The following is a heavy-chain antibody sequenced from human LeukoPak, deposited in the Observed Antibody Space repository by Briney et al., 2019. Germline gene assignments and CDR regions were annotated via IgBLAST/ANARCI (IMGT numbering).Heavy chain of an antibody. J-gene: IGHJ5*02. CDR2: IYYSGST. CDR3: ARVSSDYFGSGSYLDWFDP. D-gene: IGHD3-10*01. CDR1: GGSISSYY. Sequence: PSETLSLTCTVSGGSISSYYWSWIRQPPGKGLEWIGYIYYSGSTNYNPSLKSRVTISVDTSKNQFSLKLTSVTAADTAVYYCARVSSDYFGSGSYLDWFDPWGQGTLVTVSS. V-gene: IGHV4-59*08.